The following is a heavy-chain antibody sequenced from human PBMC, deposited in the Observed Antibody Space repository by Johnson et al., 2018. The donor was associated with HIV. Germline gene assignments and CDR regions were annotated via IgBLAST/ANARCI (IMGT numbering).Heavy chain of an antibody. Sequence: QVHLVESGGGVVQPGGSLRLSCVGSGFTFSDYYMSWVRQAPGKGLEWIAYISGGRTYYADSVRGRFTISSTNSNNTLYLQMSSLRAEDTAMYYCARDGESQQLPLGDAFDVWGQGTMVTVSS. CDR1: GFTFSDYY. CDR3: ARDGESQQLPLGDAFDV. CDR2: ISGGRT. V-gene: IGHV3-11*04. D-gene: IGHD6-13*01. J-gene: IGHJ3*01.